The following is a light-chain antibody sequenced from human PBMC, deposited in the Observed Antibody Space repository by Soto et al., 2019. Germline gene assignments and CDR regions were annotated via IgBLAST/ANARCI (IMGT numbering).Light chain of an antibody. CDR1: QSVSGW. CDR3: QQYETFSGT. V-gene: IGKV1-5*01. J-gene: IGKJ1*01. Sequence: EIQMRKSPATLSASERDTVTVTCLASQSVSGWLAWYQQKPGEAPKLLIYDASALPRGVPSRFSGSGSGTKFTLTIASLQPDDFATYYCQQYETFSGTVGPGTKVDIK. CDR2: DAS.